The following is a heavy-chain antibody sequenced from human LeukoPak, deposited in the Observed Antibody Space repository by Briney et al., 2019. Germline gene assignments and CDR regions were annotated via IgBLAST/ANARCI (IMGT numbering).Heavy chain of an antibody. CDR3: ATNYYDSSGYYSIDY. Sequence: ASVTVSCKASGYTFTRYGIGWVRQAHGQGRGWMGWINTYNGNTDYAQKLQGRVTMTTDTSTSTAYMELRSLRSDDTALYYCATNYYDSSGYYSIDYWGQGTLVTVSS. CDR2: INTYNGNT. V-gene: IGHV1-18*01. D-gene: IGHD3-22*01. J-gene: IGHJ4*02. CDR1: GYTFTRYG.